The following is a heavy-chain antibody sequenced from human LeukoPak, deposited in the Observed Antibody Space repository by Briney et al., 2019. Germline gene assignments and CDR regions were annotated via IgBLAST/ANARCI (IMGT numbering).Heavy chain of an antibody. Sequence: GESLKISCKGSGYSFTSYWIGWGRQMPGKGLEWMGIIYPDDSDTRYNPSFEGQVIISVDKSISTAYLQWSSLKASDTATYYCARHGHCTNGVCYSNYYYYMDVWGKGTTVTVSS. CDR1: GYSFTSYW. D-gene: IGHD2-8*01. CDR2: IYPDDSDT. J-gene: IGHJ6*03. CDR3: ARHGHCTNGVCYSNYYYYMDV. V-gene: IGHV5-51*01.